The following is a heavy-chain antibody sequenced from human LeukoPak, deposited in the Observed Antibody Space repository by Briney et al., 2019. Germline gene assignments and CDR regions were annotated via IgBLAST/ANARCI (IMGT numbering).Heavy chain of an antibody. D-gene: IGHD2-8*01. CDR1: GFTFSSYW. CDR2: INSDGSST. CDR3: ARVQGHPPNGLDI. Sequence: GGSLRLSCAASGFTFSSYWMHWVRQAPGKGLVWVSRINSDGSSTSYADSVKGRFTISRDNAKNTLYLQMNSLRADDTAVYYCARVQGHPPNGLDIWGQGTMVTVSS. V-gene: IGHV3-74*01. J-gene: IGHJ3*02.